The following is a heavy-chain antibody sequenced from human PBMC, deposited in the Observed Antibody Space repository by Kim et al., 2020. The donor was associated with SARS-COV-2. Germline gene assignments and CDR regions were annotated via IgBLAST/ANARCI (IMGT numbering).Heavy chain of an antibody. CDR2: ISGSGGST. J-gene: IGHJ4*02. Sequence: GGSLRLSCAASGFTFSSYAMSWVRQAPGKGLEWVSAISGSGGSTYYADSVRGRFTISRDNSKNMLYLQMNSLRAEDTAVYYCAKPIAAAGNYYFDYWGQGTLVTFSS. D-gene: IGHD6-13*01. V-gene: IGHV3-23*01. CDR3: AKPIAAAGNYYFDY. CDR1: GFTFSSYA.